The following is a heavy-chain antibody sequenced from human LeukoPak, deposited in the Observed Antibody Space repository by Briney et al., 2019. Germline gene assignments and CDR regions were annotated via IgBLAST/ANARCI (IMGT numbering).Heavy chain of an antibody. CDR3: ASQPSGYDFWSGYYPYYYYYMDV. J-gene: IGHJ6*03. CDR1: GGSISSSGYY. Sequence: KPSETLSLTCTVSGGSISSSGYYWGWIRQPPGKGLEWIGSIYYSGSTYYNPSLKSRVTISVDTSKNQFSLKLSSVTAADTAVYYCASQPSGYDFWSGYYPYYYYYMDVWGKGTTVTVSS. V-gene: IGHV4-39*07. D-gene: IGHD3-3*01. CDR2: IYYSGST.